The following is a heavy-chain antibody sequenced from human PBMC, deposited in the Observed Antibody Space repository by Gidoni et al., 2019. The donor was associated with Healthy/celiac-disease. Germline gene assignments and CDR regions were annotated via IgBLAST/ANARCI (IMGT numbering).Heavy chain of an antibody. Sequence: QVQLVQSGAEVKKPGASVKVSCKASGYTFTSYYMHWVRQAPGQGLEWMGINNPSGGSTRYATKFQGKGTISRDTAKRTVYMGLGSLRSEDTAVYYLARCWGGLQPRSPNRLNYFDYWGQGTLVTVSS. CDR1: GYTFTSYY. CDR2: NNPSGGST. CDR3: ARCWGGLQPRSPNRLNYFDY. J-gene: IGHJ4*02. V-gene: IGHV1-46*01. D-gene: IGHD3-16*01.